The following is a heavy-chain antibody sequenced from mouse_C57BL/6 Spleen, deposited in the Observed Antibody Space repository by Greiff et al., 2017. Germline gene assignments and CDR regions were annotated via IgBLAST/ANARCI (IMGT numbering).Heavy chain of an antibody. CDR1: GYTFTSYN. J-gene: IGHJ2*01. Sequence: LQESGAELVRPGASVKMSCKASGYTFTSYNMHWVKQTPRQGLEWIGAIYPGNGDISYNQKFKGKATLTVDKSSSTAYMQLSSLASEVYAVYCCERETTVVGFDYWGQGTTLTVSA. CDR3: ERETTVVGFDY. V-gene: IGHV1-12*01. CDR2: IYPGNGDI. D-gene: IGHD1-1*01.